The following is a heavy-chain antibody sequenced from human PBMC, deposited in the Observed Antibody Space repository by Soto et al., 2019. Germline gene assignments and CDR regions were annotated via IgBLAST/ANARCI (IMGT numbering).Heavy chain of an antibody. CDR2: VSRSSSYI. V-gene: IGHV3-21*01. D-gene: IGHD3-10*01. J-gene: IGHJ4*02. CDR1: GFTFSGHT. Sequence: EVQLVESGGGLVKPGGSLRLSCAASGFTFSGHTINWVRQAPGKGLEWVSSVSRSSSYIYYADSVKGRVTVSRDNAEKSLYLQMNSLRAEDTAIYSCARCMGFDGSGYAFFDSWGQGTLVTVSS. CDR3: ARCMGFDGSGYAFFDS.